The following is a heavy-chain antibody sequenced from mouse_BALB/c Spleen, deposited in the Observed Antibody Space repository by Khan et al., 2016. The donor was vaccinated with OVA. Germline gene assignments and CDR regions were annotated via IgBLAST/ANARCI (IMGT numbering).Heavy chain of an antibody. CDR1: GYSITSDYA. J-gene: IGHJ2*01. CDR3: ARVYGRVFDY. D-gene: IGHD1-1*01. Sequence: EVQLQESGPGLVKPSQSLSLICTVTGYSITSDYAWNWIRQFPGNKLEWMGCISYSGNTQYNPSLKSRISINRDTSKNQIFLQLNSVSTEHTATYYSARVYGRVFDYAGQVATLTVSS. CDR2: ISYSGNT. V-gene: IGHV3-2*02.